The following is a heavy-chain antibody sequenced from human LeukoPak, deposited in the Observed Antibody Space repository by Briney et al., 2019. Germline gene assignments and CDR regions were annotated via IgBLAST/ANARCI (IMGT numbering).Heavy chain of an antibody. J-gene: IGHJ1*01. CDR2: IKHDGSEK. V-gene: IGHV3-7*05. CDR3: ATYGDYALFDLQH. CDR1: GFTFSNYW. Sequence: GGSLRLSCAASGFTFSNYWMSWVSQAPGKGLELVANIKHDGSEKYYVDSVKGRFTISRDNAKNSPFLQMNNLRAEDTAVYYCATYGDYALFDLQHWGQGTLVTVSS. D-gene: IGHD4-17*01.